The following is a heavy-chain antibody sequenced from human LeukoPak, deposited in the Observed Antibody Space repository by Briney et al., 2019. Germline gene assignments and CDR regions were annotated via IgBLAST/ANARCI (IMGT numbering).Heavy chain of an antibody. D-gene: IGHD3-16*02. J-gene: IGHJ4*02. Sequence: GGSLRLSCAASGVTFSSYAMSWVRQAPGKGLEWVSGISGSGGSTYYADSVKGRFTISRDHSKNTLYLQMNRLRAEDTAVYYWAKSTHVWGSNRVLDYWGQGTLVTVSS. V-gene: IGHV3-23*01. CDR2: ISGSGGST. CDR3: AKSTHVWGSNRVLDY. CDR1: GVTFSSYA.